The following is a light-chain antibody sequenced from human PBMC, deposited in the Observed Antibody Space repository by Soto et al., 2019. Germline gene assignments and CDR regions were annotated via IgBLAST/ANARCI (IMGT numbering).Light chain of an antibody. J-gene: IGKJ1*01. Sequence: EIVLTQSPGTLSLSPGERATLSCRASQTISNTFLAWYQQRPGQAPRLLIYGASGRAAGIPDRFSGSGSGTDFTLSISGLGPEDFAVYYCQQYGSSPVTFGQGTKVDIK. V-gene: IGKV3-20*01. CDR1: QTISNTF. CDR3: QQYGSSPVT. CDR2: GAS.